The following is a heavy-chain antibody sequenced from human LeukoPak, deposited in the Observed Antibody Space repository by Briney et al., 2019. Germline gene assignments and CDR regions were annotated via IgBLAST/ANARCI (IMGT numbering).Heavy chain of an antibody. V-gene: IGHV7-4-1*02. CDR2: INTNTGNP. CDR3: ARAARLNRVGYSYGIRPFDY. D-gene: IGHD5-18*01. J-gene: IGHJ4*02. CDR1: GYTFTSYA. Sequence: GASVKVSCKASGYTFTSYAMNWVRQAPGQGLEWMGWINTNTGNPTYAQGSTGRFVFSLDTSVSTAYLQISSLKAEDTAVYYCARAARLNRVGYSYGIRPFDYWGQGTLVTVSS.